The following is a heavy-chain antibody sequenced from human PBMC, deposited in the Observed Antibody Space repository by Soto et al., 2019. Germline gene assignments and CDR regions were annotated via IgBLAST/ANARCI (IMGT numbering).Heavy chain of an antibody. V-gene: IGHV3-23*01. CDR1: GFTFSSYG. CDR3: AKADSSGWYWFDP. CDR2: ISGSGSST. J-gene: IGHJ5*02. D-gene: IGHD6-19*01. Sequence: GGSLRLSCAASGFTFSSYGMSWVRQAPGKGLEWVSGISGSGSSTYYADSVKGRFTISRDNSKNTLYLQMNSLRAEDTAVYYCAKADSSGWYWFDPWGQGTLVTVS.